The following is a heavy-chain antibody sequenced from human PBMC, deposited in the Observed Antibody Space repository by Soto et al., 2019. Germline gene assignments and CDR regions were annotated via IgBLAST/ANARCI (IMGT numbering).Heavy chain of an antibody. CDR2: ISDSGTT. D-gene: IGHD2-2*01. V-gene: IGHV3-23*01. Sequence: PGGSLRLSCAASGFTFRTYAMSWVRQAPGKGLEWVSTISDSGTTYYANSVKGRFTISRDNSRTTLDLQMNSLRVEDTAVYYCAKGGEGSCSRTSCLYFSDSWGQGTLVTVS. CDR1: GFTFRTYA. J-gene: IGHJ5*02. CDR3: AKGGEGSCSRTSCLYFSDS.